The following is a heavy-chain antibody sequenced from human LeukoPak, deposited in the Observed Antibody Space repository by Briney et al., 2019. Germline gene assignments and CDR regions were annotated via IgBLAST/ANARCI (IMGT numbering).Heavy chain of an antibody. V-gene: IGHV3-48*04. CDR3: ASVTYCSSTSCYRDAFDI. CDR2: ISSSSSTI. J-gene: IGHJ3*02. Sequence: GGSLRLSCAASGFTFSSYSMNWVRQAPGKGLEWVSYISSSSSTIYYADSVKGRFTISRDNAKNSLYLQMNSLRAEDTAVYYCASVTYCSSTSCYRDAFDIWGQGTMVTVSS. CDR1: GFTFSSYS. D-gene: IGHD2-2*01.